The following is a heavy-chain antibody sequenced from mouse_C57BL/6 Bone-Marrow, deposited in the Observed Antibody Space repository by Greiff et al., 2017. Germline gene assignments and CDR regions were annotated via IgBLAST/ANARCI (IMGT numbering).Heavy chain of an antibody. CDR1: GFNFKDDY. J-gene: IGHJ2*01. V-gene: IGHV14-4*01. D-gene: IGHD1-1*01. CDR3: ATPFSTVVGYFDF. CDR2: IDPESGGT. Sequence: VQLKESGAELVRPGASVKLSCTASGFNFKDDYMHWVKQRPEQGLEWIGWIDPESGGTEYASKFKGKATLTADTSSNTAYLQLSSMTSEDIAVYYCATPFSTVVGYFDFGGQGTTLTVSS.